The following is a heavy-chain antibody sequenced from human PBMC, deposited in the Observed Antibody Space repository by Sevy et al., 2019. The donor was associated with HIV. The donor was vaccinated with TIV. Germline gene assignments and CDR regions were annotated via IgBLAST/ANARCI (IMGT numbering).Heavy chain of an antibody. Sequence: GGSLRLSCAASGFTFSDYYMSWIRQAPRKGLEWVSYISGSHNSIYYADSVKGRFTISRDNAKNSLYLQMNSLRAEDTAVYYCARDHVKDGDLGDYYYYAMDVWGQGTTVTVSS. CDR2: ISGSHNSI. D-gene: IGHD4-17*01. V-gene: IGHV3-11*01. J-gene: IGHJ6*02. CDR1: GFTFSDYY. CDR3: ARDHVKDGDLGDYYYYAMDV.